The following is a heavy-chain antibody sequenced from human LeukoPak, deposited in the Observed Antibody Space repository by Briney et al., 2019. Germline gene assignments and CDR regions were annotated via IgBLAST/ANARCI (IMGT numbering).Heavy chain of an antibody. CDR3: ARVRGGYHXLLGY. J-gene: IGHJ4*02. Sequence: GGSLRLSCAASGFTFSSYSMNWVRQAPGKGLEWVSSISSSSSYIYYADSVKGRFTISRDNAKNSLYLQMNSLRAEDTAVYYCARVRGGYHXLLGYWGQGTLVTVSS. D-gene: IGHD5-24*01. CDR1: GFTFSSYS. V-gene: IGHV3-21*01. CDR2: ISSSSSYI.